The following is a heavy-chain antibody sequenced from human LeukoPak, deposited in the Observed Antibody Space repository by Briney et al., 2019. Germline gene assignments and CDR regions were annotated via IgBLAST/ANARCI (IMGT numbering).Heavy chain of an antibody. CDR1: GYTFTGYY. Sequence: ASVKVSCKASGYTFTGYYMHWVRQAPGQGLEWMGWINPNSGGTNYAQEFQGRVTMTRDTSISTAYMELSRLRSDDTAVYYCARVRGSSGWYFDLWGRGTLVTVSS. D-gene: IGHD3-10*01. J-gene: IGHJ2*01. CDR2: INPNSGGT. V-gene: IGHV1-2*02. CDR3: ARVRGSSGWYFDL.